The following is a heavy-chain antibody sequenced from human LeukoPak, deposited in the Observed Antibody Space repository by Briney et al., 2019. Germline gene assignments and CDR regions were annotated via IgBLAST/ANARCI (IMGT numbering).Heavy chain of an antibody. V-gene: IGHV3-21*01. CDR2: ITSGSNFV. J-gene: IGHJ5*01. D-gene: IGHD1-14*01. Sequence: AGGSLRLSCAASGFTIDGYTLSWVRQAPGKGLEWVASITSGSNFVDYGDSVKGRFTISRDNAQNSLYVQMNSLRAEDTAVCYCATQPELPGWFDSWGQGTLVTVSS. CDR3: ATQPELPGWFDS. CDR1: GFTIDGYT.